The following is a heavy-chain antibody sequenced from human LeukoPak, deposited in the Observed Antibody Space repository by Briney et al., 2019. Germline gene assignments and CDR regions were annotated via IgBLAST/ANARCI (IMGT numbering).Heavy chain of an antibody. J-gene: IGHJ4*02. Sequence: SETLPLTCTVSGGSISSYYWSWIRQPPGKGLEWIGYIYYSGSTNYNPSLKSRVTISVDTSKNQFSLKLSSVTAADTAVYYCARGYSSSWYPDYWPRGTMVTVSS. CDR1: GGSISSYY. CDR2: IYYSGST. D-gene: IGHD6-13*01. CDR3: ARGYSSSWYPDY. V-gene: IGHV4-59*01.